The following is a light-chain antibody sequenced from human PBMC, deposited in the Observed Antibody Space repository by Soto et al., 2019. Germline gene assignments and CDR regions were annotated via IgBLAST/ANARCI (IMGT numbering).Light chain of an antibody. J-gene: IGLJ2*01. V-gene: IGLV2-14*01. CDR3: TSYTSTGTLV. CDR1: SNDVGANNY. Sequence: QSVLTQPASVSGSPGQSITISCTGTSNDVGANNYVSWYQHHPGKAPKILIYEAGNRPSGVSHRFSGSKSGNTASLTISGLQAEDEADYFCTSYTSTGTLVFGGGTKLTVL. CDR2: EAG.